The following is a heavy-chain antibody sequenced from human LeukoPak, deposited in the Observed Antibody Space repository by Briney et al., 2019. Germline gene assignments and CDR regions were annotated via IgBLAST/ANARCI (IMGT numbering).Heavy chain of an antibody. V-gene: IGHV1-46*01. CDR1: GYTFTSYY. D-gene: IGHD1-1*01. J-gene: IGHJ4*02. Sequence: ASVTVSCKASGYTFTSYYIDWVRQAPGQGLEWMGVINPSGGSTRYAQKFQGRVTMTGDPSTRTVYMELSSLTSDDTAVYYCARGTTDAYWSQGTPVTVSS. CDR3: ARGTTDAY. CDR2: INPSGGST.